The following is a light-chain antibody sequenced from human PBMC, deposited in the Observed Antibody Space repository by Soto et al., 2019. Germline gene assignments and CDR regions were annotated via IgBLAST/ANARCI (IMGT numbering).Light chain of an antibody. Sequence: DIQMTQSPSSLSASVGDRVTITCRASQSIGDYLNWYQLIPGKAPKLLIYAASSLQSGVPSRFSGRGSGTDFTLTINSMQPEDFATYYCQQSYSTLTCGPGTKVDIK. CDR1: QSIGDY. CDR2: AAS. CDR3: QQSYSTLT. J-gene: IGKJ3*01. V-gene: IGKV1-39*01.